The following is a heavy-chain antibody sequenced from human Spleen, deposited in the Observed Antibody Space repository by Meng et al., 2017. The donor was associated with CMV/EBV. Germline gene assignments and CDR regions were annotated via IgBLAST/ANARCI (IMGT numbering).Heavy chain of an antibody. J-gene: IGHJ4*02. V-gene: IGHV5-51*01. CDR1: GYNFTYYW. CDR3: ARQRYYDSSGYYGDYFDY. D-gene: IGHD3-22*01. Sequence: GESLKISCKSSGYNFTYYWIGWVRQMPGKGLEWMGIIYPTDSDVRYSPSFQGQVTISADKSISTAYLQWSSLKASDTAMYYCARQRYYDSSGYYGDYFDYWGQGTLVTVSS. CDR2: IYPTDSDV.